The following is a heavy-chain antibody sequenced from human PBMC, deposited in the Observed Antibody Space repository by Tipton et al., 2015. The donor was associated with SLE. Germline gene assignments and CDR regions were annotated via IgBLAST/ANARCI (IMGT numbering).Heavy chain of an antibody. CDR1: GGSFSSGGYS. J-gene: IGHJ4*02. Sequence: TLSLTCSVSGGSFSSGGYSWGWIRQPPGKGLEWIGYIYDSGSTYYYPSLKSRITISVDTSKNQFSLEVRSVTAADTAVYYCVRLRSKVLIDYWGQGTLVTVSS. CDR3: VRLRSKVLIDY. V-gene: IGHV4-30-2*01. D-gene: IGHD2-8*01. CDR2: IYDSGST.